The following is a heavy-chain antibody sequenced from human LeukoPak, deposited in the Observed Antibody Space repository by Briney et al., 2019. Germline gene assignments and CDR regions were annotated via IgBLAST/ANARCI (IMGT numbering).Heavy chain of an antibody. V-gene: IGHV3-30-3*01. CDR3: ARDNRNDGGAFDI. J-gene: IGHJ3*02. CDR2: ISYDGSNK. Sequence: GRSLRLSCAASGFTFSSYAMHWVRQAPGKGLEWVVVISYDGSNKYYADSVKGRFTISRDNSKNTLYLQMNSLRAEDTAVYYCARDNRNDGGAFDIWGQGTMVTVSS. D-gene: IGHD1-20*01. CDR1: GFTFSSYA.